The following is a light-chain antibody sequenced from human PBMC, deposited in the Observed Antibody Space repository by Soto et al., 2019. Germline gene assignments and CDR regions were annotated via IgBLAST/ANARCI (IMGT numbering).Light chain of an antibody. CDR1: QSISSW. CDR3: QQYNSYPYT. V-gene: IGKV1-5*03. Sequence: DIQMTQSPSTLSASVGDRVTITCRASQSISSWFAWYQQKPGQAPKLLIYKASSLESGVPSRFSGSGSGNEFTLTISSLQPDDCATYYCQQYNSYPYTFGQGTKLEIK. J-gene: IGKJ2*01. CDR2: KAS.